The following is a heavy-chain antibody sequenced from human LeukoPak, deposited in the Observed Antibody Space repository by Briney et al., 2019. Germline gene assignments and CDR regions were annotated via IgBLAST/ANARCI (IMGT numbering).Heavy chain of an antibody. CDR2: ISSDNGIP. CDR1: GRTNNMIG. D-gene: IGHD2-2*01. CDR3: ANVAKGRFFFYHMDV. J-gene: IGHJ6*04. V-gene: IGHV1-18*01. Sequence: GSVTVSFTASGRTNNMIGVTWVRQAPGQGLEWIGWISSDNGIPRYADKFQGRVTISADTSTTTAYMEMRSLRYDDTAVYFCANVAKGRFFFYHMDVWGKGTTVTVSS.